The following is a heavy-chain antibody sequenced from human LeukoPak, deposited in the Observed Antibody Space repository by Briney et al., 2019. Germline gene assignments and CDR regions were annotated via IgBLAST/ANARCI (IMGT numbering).Heavy chain of an antibody. J-gene: IGHJ3*02. CDR3: ARGLRNTDTFDI. V-gene: IGHV3-33*01. Sequence: GGSLRFSCAASGFIFSNYGMHWVRQAPGKGLEWVAVIWYDGSNKYYADSVKGRFTISRDNSKNTVYLQMNSLRAEDTAVYYCARGLRNTDTFDIWGQGTMVTVSS. CDR2: IWYDGSNK. CDR1: GFIFSNYG.